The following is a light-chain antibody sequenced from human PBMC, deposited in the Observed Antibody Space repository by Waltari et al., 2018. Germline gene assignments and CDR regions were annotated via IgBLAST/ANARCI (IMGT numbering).Light chain of an antibody. CDR2: DDN. CDR1: GSDAGDYIL. Sequence: QSALTQPASVSGSPGPSITTSCTGTGSDAGDYILVCWYQQYPGKAPKVMIYDDNRRPSGVSDRFSGSKSGNTASLTISGVQAEDEADYYCCSYAGSYTWVFGGGTKLTVL. J-gene: IGLJ3*02. V-gene: IGLV2-23*01. CDR3: CSYAGSYTWV.